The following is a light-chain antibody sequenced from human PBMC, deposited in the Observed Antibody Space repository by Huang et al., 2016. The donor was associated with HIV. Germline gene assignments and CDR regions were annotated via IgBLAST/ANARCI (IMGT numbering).Light chain of an antibody. CDR3: LHYDNWPPYT. CDR2: AAS. V-gene: IGKV3-15*01. J-gene: IGKJ2*01. Sequence: EIVMTQSPTTLSVSPGERATLSCRASQRVGNNIARYHQKPGQAPGLLIYAASTRPTGISGRFSGSGSETEFTLTISSLQSEDFAVYYCLHYDNWPPYTFGQGTKVELK. CDR1: QRVGNN.